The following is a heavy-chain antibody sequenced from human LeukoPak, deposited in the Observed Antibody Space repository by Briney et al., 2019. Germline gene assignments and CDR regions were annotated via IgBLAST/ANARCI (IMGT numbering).Heavy chain of an antibody. J-gene: IGHJ5*02. CDR1: GFTFSSYS. Sequence: GGSLRLSCAASGFTFSSYSMNWVRQAPGKGLEWVSSISSSSSYIYYADSVKGRFTISRDNAKNSLYLQMNSLRAEDTAVYYCAGGKGSSWYKSWFDPWGQGTLATVSS. CDR3: AGGKGSSWYKSWFDP. CDR2: ISSSSSYI. V-gene: IGHV3-21*01. D-gene: IGHD6-13*01.